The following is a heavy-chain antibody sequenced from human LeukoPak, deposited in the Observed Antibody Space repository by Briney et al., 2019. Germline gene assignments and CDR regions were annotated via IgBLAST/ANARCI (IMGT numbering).Heavy chain of an antibody. D-gene: IGHD3-22*01. J-gene: IGHJ6*03. CDR1: GYSFTSYW. Sequence: GESLKISCKRSGYSFTSYWVAWVRQLPGKGLEWMGTINPGDSDARYSPSFQGQVTISGDKSIRTAYLQWSSLKASDTAMYYCARQVGNYDSSGYGPSGYYYYYYMDVWGKGTTVTVSS. V-gene: IGHV5-51*01. CDR2: INPGDSDA. CDR3: ARQVGNYDSSGYGPSGYYYYYYMDV.